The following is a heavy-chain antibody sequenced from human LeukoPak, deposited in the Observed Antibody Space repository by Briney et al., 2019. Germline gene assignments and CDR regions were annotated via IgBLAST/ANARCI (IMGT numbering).Heavy chain of an antibody. CDR3: ARVPGVTRYFDS. D-gene: IGHD4-23*01. V-gene: IGHV3-9*01. Sequence: GRSLRLSCVVSGFTFDDYAMHWVRQAPGKGLEWVSGISWNSGKIAYADSVKGRFTISRDNVKNSLYLQLNSLRAEDTAVYYCARVPGVTRYFDSWGQGILVTGSS. CDR1: GFTFDDYA. CDR2: ISWNSGKI. J-gene: IGHJ4*02.